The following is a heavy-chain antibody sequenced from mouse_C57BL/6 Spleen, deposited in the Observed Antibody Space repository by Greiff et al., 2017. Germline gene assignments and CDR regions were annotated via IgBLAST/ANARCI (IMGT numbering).Heavy chain of an antibody. J-gene: IGHJ2*01. CDR2: INPNYGTT. CDR3: ARSGYYGSSYYFDY. D-gene: IGHD1-1*01. V-gene: IGHV1-39*01. Sequence: EVQLQESGPELVKPGASVKISCKASGYSFTDYNMNWVKQSNGKSLERIGVINPNYGTTSYNQKFKGKATLTVDQSSSTAYMQLNSLTSEDSAVYYCARSGYYGSSYYFDYWGQGTTLTVSS. CDR1: GYSFTDYN.